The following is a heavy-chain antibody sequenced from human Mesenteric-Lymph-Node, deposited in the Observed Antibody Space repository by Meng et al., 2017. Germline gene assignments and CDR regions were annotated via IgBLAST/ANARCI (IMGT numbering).Heavy chain of an antibody. CDR3: TRDFPSGQEWYFDL. J-gene: IGHJ2*01. CDR1: GFTLSSYW. CDR2: ITSDGTIT. D-gene: IGHD3-10*01. Sequence: DAGGGLFRPGGSLGLSCAASGFTLSSYWMHWVRQVPGKGLLWVSRITSDGTITDYADSVKGRFITSRDNALNTLFLQMNSLTSEDTAVYYCTRDFPSGQEWYFDLWGRGTLVTVSS. V-gene: IGHV3-74*01.